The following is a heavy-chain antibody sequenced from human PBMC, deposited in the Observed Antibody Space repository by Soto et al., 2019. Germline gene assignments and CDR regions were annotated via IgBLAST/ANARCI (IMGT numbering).Heavy chain of an antibody. CDR2: INHSGST. CDR3: ASVRSSPDI. J-gene: IGHJ3*02. V-gene: IGHV4-34*01. D-gene: IGHD6-13*01. CDR1: GGSFSGYY. Sequence: SETLSLTCAVYGGSFSGYYWSWIRQPPGKGLEWIGEINHSGSTNYNPSLKSRVTISVDTSKNQFSLKLSSVTAADTAVYYCASVRSSPDICGQGPMDTVSS.